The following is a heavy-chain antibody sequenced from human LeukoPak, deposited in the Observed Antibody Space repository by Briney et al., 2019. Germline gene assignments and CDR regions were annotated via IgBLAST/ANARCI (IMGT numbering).Heavy chain of an antibody. CDR3: ARASRDYYDSSEGFDY. CDR2: INPNSGGT. V-gene: IGHV1-2*02. D-gene: IGHD3-22*01. CDR1: GYTFTGYY. J-gene: IGHJ4*02. Sequence: ASVKVSCKASGYTFTGYYMHWVRQAPGQGLEWMGWINPNSGGTNYAQKFQGRVTMTRGTSISTAYMELSRLRSDDTAVYYCARASRDYYDSSEGFDYWGQGTLVTVSS.